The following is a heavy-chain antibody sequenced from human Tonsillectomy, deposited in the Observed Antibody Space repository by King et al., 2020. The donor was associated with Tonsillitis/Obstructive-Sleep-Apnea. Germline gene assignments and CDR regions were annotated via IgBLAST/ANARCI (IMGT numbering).Heavy chain of an antibody. J-gene: IGHJ4*02. D-gene: IGHD5-18*01. Sequence: LQLVQSGAEVNKPGSSVKVSCKASGGTFSSYAISWVRQAPGPGLEWMGRIIPILGIANYAPQFQGRVTITADKSTSPAYMELIRLRSEDTAVYYCARDRDTAMENDLDYGGQGTRGTVSA. V-gene: IGHV1-69*04. CDR1: GGTFSSYA. CDR2: IIPILGIA. CDR3: ARDRDTAMENDLDY.